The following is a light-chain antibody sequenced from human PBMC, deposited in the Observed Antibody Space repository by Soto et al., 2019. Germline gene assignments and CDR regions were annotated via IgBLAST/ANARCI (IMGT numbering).Light chain of an antibody. CDR2: GAS. V-gene: IGKV3-20*01. J-gene: IGKJ3*01. Sequence: EIVLTQSPGTLSLSPGERATLSCRASQSVSSSYLAWYQQEPGQAPRLLIYGASSRATGIPDRFSGSGSGTDFTLTISRLEPEDFAVYYCQQYGSSPPTFGPGTKVDIK. CDR1: QSVSSSY. CDR3: QQYGSSPPT.